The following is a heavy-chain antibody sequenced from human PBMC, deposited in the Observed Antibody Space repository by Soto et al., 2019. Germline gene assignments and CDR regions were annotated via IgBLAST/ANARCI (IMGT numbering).Heavy chain of an antibody. J-gene: IGHJ6*02. D-gene: IGHD5-12*01. CDR1: GGSIRDYY. V-gene: IGHV4-4*07. CDR2: MYISGST. CDR3: ARMYNSGFYRPEGDYYFYGMDV. Sequence: QVQLQESGPGLVKPSETLSVTCSVSGGSIRDYYWSWIRQPAGKGLEWIGRMYISGSTKYKPSLKSRLTLSAATSVNQFSLTLISVTAADTATYYCARMYNSGFYRPEGDYYFYGMDVWGQGTTVTVSS.